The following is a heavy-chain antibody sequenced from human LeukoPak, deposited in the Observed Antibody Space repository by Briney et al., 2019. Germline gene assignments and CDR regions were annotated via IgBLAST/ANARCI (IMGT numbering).Heavy chain of an antibody. CDR3: ARDRFLEWFSLGWYFDL. CDR2: ISYDGSNK. CDR1: GFTFSSYA. V-gene: IGHV3-30-3*01. Sequence: GRSLRLSCAASGFTFSSYAMHWVRQAPGKGLEWVAVISYDGSNKYFADSVKGRFTISRDNSKNTLYLQMNSLRAEDTAVYYCARDRFLEWFSLGWYFDLWGRGTLVTVSS. J-gene: IGHJ2*01. D-gene: IGHD3-3*01.